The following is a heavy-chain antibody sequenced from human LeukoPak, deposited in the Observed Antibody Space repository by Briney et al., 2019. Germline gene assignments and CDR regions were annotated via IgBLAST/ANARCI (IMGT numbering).Heavy chain of an antibody. Sequence: SVKVSCKASGGTFSSYAISWVRQAPGQGLEWMGGIIPIFGTANYAQKFQGRVTITADESTSTAYMELSSLRSEDTAVYYCARDGGYSYGSNNWFGPWGQGTLVTVSS. J-gene: IGHJ5*02. CDR1: GGTFSSYA. CDR2: IIPIFGTA. CDR3: ARDGGYSYGSNNWFGP. D-gene: IGHD5-18*01. V-gene: IGHV1-69*01.